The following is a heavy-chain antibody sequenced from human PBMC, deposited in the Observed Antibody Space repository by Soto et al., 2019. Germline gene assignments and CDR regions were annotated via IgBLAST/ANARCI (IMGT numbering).Heavy chain of an antibody. V-gene: IGHV4-59*01. D-gene: IGHD6-19*01. CDR2: IYYSGST. CDR3: ARGVDRQWADY. J-gene: IGHJ4*02. Sequence: SETLSLTCTVSGGSISSYYWSWIRQPPGKGLEWIGYIYYSGSTNYNPSLKSRVTISVDTSKNQFSLKLSSLTAADTAVYYCARGVDRQWADYGGRGTRVTVSS. CDR1: GGSISSYY.